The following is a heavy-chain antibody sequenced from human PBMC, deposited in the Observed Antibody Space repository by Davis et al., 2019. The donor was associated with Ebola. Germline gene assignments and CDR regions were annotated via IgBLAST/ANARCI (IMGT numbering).Heavy chain of an antibody. V-gene: IGHV4-39*01. CDR1: GGSISSSSYY. D-gene: IGHD6-13*01. Sequence: MPSETLSLTCTVSGGSISSSSYYWGWIRQPPGKGLEWIGSIYYSGSTYYNPSLKSRVTISVDTSKNQFSLKLSSVTAADTAVYYCARGRSSWLYYGMDVWGQGTTVTVSS. CDR2: IYYSGST. J-gene: IGHJ6*02. CDR3: ARGRSSWLYYGMDV.